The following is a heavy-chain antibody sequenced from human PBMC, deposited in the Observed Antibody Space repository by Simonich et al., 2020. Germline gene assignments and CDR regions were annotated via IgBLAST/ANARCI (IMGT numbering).Heavy chain of an antibody. CDR1: GYSFTSYW. J-gene: IGHJ4*02. D-gene: IGHD5-12*01. Sequence: EVQLVQSGAEVKKPGESLKISCKGSGYSFTSYWIGWVRQMPGKGLEWMGNNSPGASDTQFHPSFPGQVNTSADKSIRTAYPQVSSPKASDTAKEYCLGPDSCYAHFDYRGQGTPVTVSS. V-gene: IGHV5-51*03. CDR2: NSPGASDT. CDR3: LGPDSCYAHFDY.